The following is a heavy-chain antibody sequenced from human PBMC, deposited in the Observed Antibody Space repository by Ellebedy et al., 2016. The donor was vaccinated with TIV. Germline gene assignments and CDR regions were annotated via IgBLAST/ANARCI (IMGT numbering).Heavy chain of an antibody. D-gene: IGHD2-21*02. CDR1: GFTFASYA. Sequence: GESLKISXTASGFTFASYAMSWVRQTPGKGLEWVSAVTNGGDTYYSVSVQGRFTISRDNSKNTIYLQMNTLRAEDTATYYCAKEFASTARPCFDYWGRGTQVTVSS. CDR2: VTNGGDT. V-gene: IGHV3-23*01. J-gene: IGHJ4*02. CDR3: AKEFASTARPCFDY.